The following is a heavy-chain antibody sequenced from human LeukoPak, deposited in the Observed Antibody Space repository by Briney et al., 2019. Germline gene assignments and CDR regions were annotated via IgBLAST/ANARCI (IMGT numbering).Heavy chain of an antibody. Sequence: SETLSLTCAVYGGSFSGYYWSWIRQPPGKGLERIGEINHSGSTNYNPSLKSRVTISVDTSKNQFSLKLSSVTAADTAVYYCARASEMATIPFDYWGQGTLVTVFS. J-gene: IGHJ4*02. CDR3: ARASEMATIPFDY. V-gene: IGHV4-34*01. D-gene: IGHD5-24*01. CDR1: GGSFSGYY. CDR2: INHSGST.